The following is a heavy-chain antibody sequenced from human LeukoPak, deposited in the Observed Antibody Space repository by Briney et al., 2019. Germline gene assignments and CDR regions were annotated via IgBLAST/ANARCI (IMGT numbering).Heavy chain of an antibody. V-gene: IGHV3-23*01. J-gene: IGHJ4*02. CDR2: LSGSGSSA. Sequence: QPGGSLRLSCAASGFTFSTYAMSWVRQAPGKGLEWVSGLSGSGSSAYYADSVKGRFTISRDSSKNTLYLQMNSLRPEDTAVYYCAKGLTNLGDDWGQGTLVTVSS. D-gene: IGHD3-9*01. CDR1: GFTFSTYA. CDR3: AKGLTNLGDD.